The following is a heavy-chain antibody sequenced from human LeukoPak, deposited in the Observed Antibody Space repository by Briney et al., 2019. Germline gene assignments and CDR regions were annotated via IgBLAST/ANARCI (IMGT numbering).Heavy chain of an antibody. CDR2: IKQDGSEK. D-gene: IGHD4-17*01. CDR1: GFTFSSYW. Sequence: GGSLRLSCAASGFTFSSYWMSWVRQAPGKGLEWVANIKQDGSEKYYADSVKGRFTISRDNAKNSLYLQMNSLRVEDTAVFHCAKVLSGDYVGYWGQGTLVTVSS. V-gene: IGHV3-7*01. J-gene: IGHJ4*02. CDR3: AKVLSGDYVGY.